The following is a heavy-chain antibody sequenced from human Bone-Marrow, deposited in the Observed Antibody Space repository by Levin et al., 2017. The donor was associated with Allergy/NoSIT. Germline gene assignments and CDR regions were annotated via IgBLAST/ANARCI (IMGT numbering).Heavy chain of an antibody. J-gene: IGHJ4*02. Sequence: GGSLRLSCAASGFSFTTYSMNWVRQAPGKGLEWLSYVSSSSTTKQYADSVKGRFTISRDDAKNLLYLQMNSLRAEDTAVYYCAKDHIYGIDYWGQGTLVTVS. V-gene: IGHV3-48*01. CDR1: GFSFTTYS. CDR3: AKDHIYGIDY. CDR2: VSSSSTTK. D-gene: IGHD5-18*01.